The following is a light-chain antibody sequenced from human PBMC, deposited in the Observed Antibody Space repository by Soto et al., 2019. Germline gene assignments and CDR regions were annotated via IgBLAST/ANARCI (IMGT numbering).Light chain of an antibody. J-gene: IGKJ1*01. CDR3: QQYNSGPGT. CDR1: QSVSSS. CDR2: GAS. V-gene: IGKV3-15*01. Sequence: EIVMTQSPATLSVSPGERATLSCRASQSVSSSLAWYQQKPGQAPRFLLYGASTRATGIPARFSGSGSGTEFTLTISSLQSEDFAVYYCQQYNSGPGTFGQGTKVDIK.